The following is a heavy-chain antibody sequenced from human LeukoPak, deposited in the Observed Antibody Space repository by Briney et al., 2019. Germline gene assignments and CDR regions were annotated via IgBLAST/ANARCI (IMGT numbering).Heavy chain of an antibody. CDR1: GFTFSSHT. V-gene: IGHV3-48*04. CDR3: ASNSPLFRVDY. Sequence: GGSLRLSCAASGFTFSSHTMNWVRQAPGKGLEWVSYISSSSSTIYYADSVKGRFTISRDNAKNSLYLQMNSLRAEDTAVYYCASNSPLFRVDYWGQGTLVTVSS. J-gene: IGHJ4*02. D-gene: IGHD2-21*01. CDR2: ISSSSSTI.